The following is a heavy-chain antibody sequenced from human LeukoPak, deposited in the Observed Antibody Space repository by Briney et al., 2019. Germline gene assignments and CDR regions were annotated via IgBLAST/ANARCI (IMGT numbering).Heavy chain of an antibody. CDR1: GGSISSSSYY. CDR3: AREVPAVNDAFDI. CDR2: IYYSGST. Sequence: SETLSLTCTVSGGSISSSSYYWGWIRQPPGKGLEWIGSIYYSGSTYYNPSLKSRVTISADTSKNQFSLKLSSVTAADTAVYYCAREVPAVNDAFDIWGQGTMVTVSS. V-gene: IGHV4-39*07. J-gene: IGHJ3*02. D-gene: IGHD2-2*01.